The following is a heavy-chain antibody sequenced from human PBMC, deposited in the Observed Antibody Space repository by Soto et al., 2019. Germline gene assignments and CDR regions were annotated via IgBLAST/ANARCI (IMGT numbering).Heavy chain of an antibody. CDR1: GYSFTNYW. Sequence: PGESLKISCKASGYSFTNYWIGWVRQLPGKGLEWMGIIYPADSDTISSPSFQGQVTISADKSISTAYLQWTSLKASDTAMYYCARPPYSSTFWYFDLWGRGTLVTVSS. J-gene: IGHJ2*01. CDR3: ARPPYSSTFWYFDL. CDR2: IYPADSDT. D-gene: IGHD6-19*01. V-gene: IGHV5-51*01.